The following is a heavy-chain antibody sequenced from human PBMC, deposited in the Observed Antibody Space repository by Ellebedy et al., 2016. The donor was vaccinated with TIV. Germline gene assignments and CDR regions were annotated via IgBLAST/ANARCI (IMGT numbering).Heavy chain of an antibody. CDR3: ARGGHCSSKSCAPADAFDV. V-gene: IGHV3-33*01. D-gene: IGHD2-2*01. CDR1: GFPFSTYV. J-gene: IGHJ3*01. Sequence: GGSLRLSCAASGFPFSTYVMHWVRQAPGKGLEWAAVIWSDGSSKYYADSVKGRFTISGDSSKNTVYLQMTSLRADDTAVYYCARGGHCSSKSCAPADAFDVWGPGTEVTISS. CDR2: IWSDGSSK.